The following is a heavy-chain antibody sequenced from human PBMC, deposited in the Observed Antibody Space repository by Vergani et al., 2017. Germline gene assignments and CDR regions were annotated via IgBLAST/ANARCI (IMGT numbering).Heavy chain of an antibody. J-gene: IGHJ4*02. V-gene: IGHV1-24*01. CDR2: FDPEDGET. CDR3: ATRVRFCSSTSCYYPDY. CDR1: GYTLTELS. D-gene: IGHD2-2*01. Sequence: QVQLVQSGAEVKKPGASVKVSCKVSGYTLTELSMHWVRQAPGKGLEWMGGFDPEDGETIYAKKFQGRVTMTEDTSTDTAYMELSSLRSEDTAVYYCATRVRFCSSTSCYYPDYWGQGTLVTVSS.